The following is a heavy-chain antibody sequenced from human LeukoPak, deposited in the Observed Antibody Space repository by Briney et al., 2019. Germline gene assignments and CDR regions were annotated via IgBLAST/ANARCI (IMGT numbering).Heavy chain of an antibody. J-gene: IGHJ4*02. V-gene: IGHV4-59*01. D-gene: IGHD2-8*02. Sequence: PSETLSLTCTVSGGSISSYYWSWIRQPPGKGLEWIGYIYYSGSTNYNPSLKSRVTISVDTSKNQFSLKLSSVTAADTAVYYCARESCTGECYFDSWGQGALVTVSS. CDR3: ARESCTGECYFDS. CDR1: GGSISSYY. CDR2: IYYSGST.